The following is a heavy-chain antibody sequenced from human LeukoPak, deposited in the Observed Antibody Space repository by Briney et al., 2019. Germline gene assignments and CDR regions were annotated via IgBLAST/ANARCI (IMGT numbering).Heavy chain of an antibody. D-gene: IGHD3-22*01. Sequence: SETLSLTCTVSGGSISSYYWSWIRQPPGKGLEWIGEINHSGSTNYNPSLKSRVTISVDTSKNQFSLKLSSVTAADTAVYYCARGRSFITDWGQGTLVTVSS. V-gene: IGHV4-34*01. CDR1: GGSISSYY. J-gene: IGHJ4*02. CDR2: INHSGST. CDR3: ARGRSFITD.